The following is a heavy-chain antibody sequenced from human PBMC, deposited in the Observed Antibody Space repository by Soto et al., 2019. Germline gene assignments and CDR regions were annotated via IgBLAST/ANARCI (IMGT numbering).Heavy chain of an antibody. Sequence: QSGGSLRLSCAASGFTFSSYAMSWVRQAPGKGLEWVSAISGSGGSTYYADSVKGRFTISRDNSKNTLYLQMNSLRAEDTAVYYCAKDPDTIFGVVISPDGMDVWGQGTTVTVSS. D-gene: IGHD3-3*01. J-gene: IGHJ6*02. CDR1: GFTFSSYA. CDR3: AKDPDTIFGVVISPDGMDV. V-gene: IGHV3-23*01. CDR2: ISGSGGST.